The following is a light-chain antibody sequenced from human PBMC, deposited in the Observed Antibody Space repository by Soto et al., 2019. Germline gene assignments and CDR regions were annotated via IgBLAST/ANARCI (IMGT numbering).Light chain of an antibody. CDR2: EVS. CDR1: SSDVGSYNY. CDR3: SSYGGSNNLL. V-gene: IGLV2-14*01. J-gene: IGLJ2*01. Sequence: QSALTQPASVSGSPGQSITISCTGTSSDVGSYNYVSWYQQHPGKAPKLMIYEVSNRPSGVSNRFSGSKSGNTASLTISGLQAEDEANYYCSSYGGSNNLLFGGGTKLTVL.